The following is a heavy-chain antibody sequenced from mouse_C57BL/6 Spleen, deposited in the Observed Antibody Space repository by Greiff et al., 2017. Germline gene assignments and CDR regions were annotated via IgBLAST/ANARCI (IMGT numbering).Heavy chain of an antibody. J-gene: IGHJ4*01. CDR2: IWSDGST. Sequence: VQLQESGPGLVAPSQSLSITCNVSGFSFTSYGVHWVRQTPGKGLEWLVVIWSDGSTTYKSTLTSRMSIIKDNSKSQGFLKMNRLQSYYTAMYYCARQGLKTFYAMDYWGQGTSVTVSS. CDR1: GFSFTSYG. D-gene: IGHD3-3*01. V-gene: IGHV2-6-1*01. CDR3: ARQGLKTFYAMDY.